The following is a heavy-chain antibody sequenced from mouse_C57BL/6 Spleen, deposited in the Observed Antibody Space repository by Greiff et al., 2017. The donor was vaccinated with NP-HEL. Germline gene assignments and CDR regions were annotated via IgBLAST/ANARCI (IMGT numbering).Heavy chain of an antibody. J-gene: IGHJ1*03. D-gene: IGHD1-1*01. Sequence: EVQGVESGGGLVKPGGSLKLSCAASGFTFSSYAMSWVRQTPEKRLEWVATISDGGRYTYYPDNVKGRFTISRDNAKNNLYLQMSHLKSEDTAMYYWARGGLLRRYFDVWGTGTTVTVSS. CDR2: ISDGGRYT. CDR3: ARGGLLRRYFDV. V-gene: IGHV5-4*01. CDR1: GFTFSSYA.